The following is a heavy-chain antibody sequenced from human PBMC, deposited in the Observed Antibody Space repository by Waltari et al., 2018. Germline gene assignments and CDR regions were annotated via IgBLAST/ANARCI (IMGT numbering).Heavy chain of an antibody. CDR2: FYYPGNI. V-gene: IGHV4-39*02. CDR3: ARLSGYCDDTGCYGHYAMDV. Sequence: QLQLQESGPGLVKPSETLSLTCTVSGGSVSTNSYSWAWVRQSPGKGLEWIGTFYYPGNIYYNPSLTSRVTISVDSPQNHLSLRLSSVTAADTAVYYCARLSGYCDDTGCYGHYAMDVWGQGTTVTVSS. CDR1: GGSVSTNSYS. D-gene: IGHD2-2*01. J-gene: IGHJ6*02.